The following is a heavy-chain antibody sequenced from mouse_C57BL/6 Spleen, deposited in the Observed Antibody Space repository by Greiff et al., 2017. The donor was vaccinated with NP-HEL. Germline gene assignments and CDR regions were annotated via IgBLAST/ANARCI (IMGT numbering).Heavy chain of an antibody. CDR3: ARTPYYYGSSPYWYFDV. D-gene: IGHD1-1*01. J-gene: IGHJ1*03. V-gene: IGHV5-17*01. CDR2: ISSGSSTI. Sequence: EVKLMESGGGLVKPGGSLKLSCAASGFTFSDYGMHWVRQAPEKGLEWVAYISSGSSTIYYADTVKGRFTISRDNAKNTLFLQMTSLRSEDTAMYYCARTPYYYGSSPYWYFDVWGTGTTVTVSS. CDR1: GFTFSDYG.